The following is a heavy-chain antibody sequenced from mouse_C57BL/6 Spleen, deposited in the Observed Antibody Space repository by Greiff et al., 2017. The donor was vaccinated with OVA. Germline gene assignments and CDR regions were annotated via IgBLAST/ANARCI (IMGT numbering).Heavy chain of an antibody. CDR2: IDPENGDT. D-gene: IGHD1-1*01. J-gene: IGHJ4*01. V-gene: IGHV14-4*01. Sequence: EVKLMESGAELVRPGASVKLSCTASGFNIKDDYMHWVKQRPEQGLEWIGWIDPENGDTDYASKFQGKATITADTSSNTAYLQLSSLTSEDTAVYYCTYGSSYAMDYWGQGTSVTVSS. CDR1: GFNIKDDY. CDR3: TYGSSYAMDY.